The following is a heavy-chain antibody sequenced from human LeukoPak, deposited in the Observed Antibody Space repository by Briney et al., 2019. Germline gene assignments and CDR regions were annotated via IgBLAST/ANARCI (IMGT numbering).Heavy chain of an antibody. J-gene: IGHJ4*02. CDR2: IYHSGST. CDR3: ARGGAVVPAAIDY. Sequence: PSETLSLTCTVSGGSISSGGYYWSWIRQPPGKGLEWIGYIYHSGSTYYNPSLKSRVTISVDRSKNQFSLKLSSVTAADTAVYYCARGGAVVPAAIDYWGQGTLVTVSS. CDR1: GGSISSGGYY. V-gene: IGHV4-30-2*01. D-gene: IGHD2-2*01.